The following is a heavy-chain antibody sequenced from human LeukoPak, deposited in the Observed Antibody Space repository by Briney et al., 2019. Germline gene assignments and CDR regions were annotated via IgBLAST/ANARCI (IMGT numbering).Heavy chain of an antibody. CDR3: ARGLSIDFWSGYYPGWFDP. D-gene: IGHD3-3*01. J-gene: IGHJ5*02. CDR1: GYTFTSYG. V-gene: IGHV1-18*01. Sequence: ASVKVSCRASGYTFTSYGISWVRQAPGQGLEWMGWISAYNGNTNYAQKLQGRVTMTTDTSPSTAYMELRSLRSDDTAVYYCARGLSIDFWSGYYPGWFDPWGQGTLVTVSS. CDR2: ISAYNGNT.